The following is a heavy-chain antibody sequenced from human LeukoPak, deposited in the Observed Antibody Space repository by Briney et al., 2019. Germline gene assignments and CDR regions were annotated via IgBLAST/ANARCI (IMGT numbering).Heavy chain of an antibody. CDR3: ARDREIVVAEFGC. CDR2: INPNSGGT. Sequence: ASVNVSCKASGYTFTVYYMHWVRQAPGQGLEWMGRINPNSGGTNYAQKFQGRVTMTRDTSISTAYMELSRLRSDDTAVYYCARDREIVVAEFGCWGQGTLVTVSS. J-gene: IGHJ4*02. CDR1: GYTFTVYY. D-gene: IGHD3-22*01. V-gene: IGHV1-2*06.